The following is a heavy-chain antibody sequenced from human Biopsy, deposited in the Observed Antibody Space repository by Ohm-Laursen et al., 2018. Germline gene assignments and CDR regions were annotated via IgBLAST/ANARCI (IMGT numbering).Heavy chain of an antibody. Sequence: SLRLSCAASRFTFSDHYMEWVRQAAGRGLEWVGRSRNKAIGYRTEYAASVKGRFTNSRDESETSMYLQMKGLNTEDTAVYYCARMFARLGSCSGGTCYPGDDYWGQGTLVTVSS. CDR3: ARMFARLGSCSGGTCYPGDDY. CDR2: SRNKAIGYRT. V-gene: IGHV3-72*01. D-gene: IGHD2-15*01. J-gene: IGHJ4*02. CDR1: RFTFSDHY.